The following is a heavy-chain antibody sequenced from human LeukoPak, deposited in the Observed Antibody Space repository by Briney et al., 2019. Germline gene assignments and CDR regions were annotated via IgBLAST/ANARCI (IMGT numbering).Heavy chain of an antibody. CDR3: ARDRGDGYDIVVVPAARGWFDP. Sequence: ASVKVSCKASGYTFTSYAISWVRQAPGQGLEWMGGIIPIFGTANYAQKFQGRVTITAEESTSTAYMELSSLRSEDTAVYYCARDRGDGYDIVVVPAARGWFDPWGQGTLVTVSS. J-gene: IGHJ5*02. V-gene: IGHV1-69*13. D-gene: IGHD2-2*01. CDR2: IIPIFGTA. CDR1: GYTFTSYA.